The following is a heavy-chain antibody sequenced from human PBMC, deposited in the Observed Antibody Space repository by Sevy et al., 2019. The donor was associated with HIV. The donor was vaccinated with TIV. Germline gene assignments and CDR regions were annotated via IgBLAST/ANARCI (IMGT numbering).Heavy chain of an antibody. CDR3: ATAPGYYDSAPFDY. J-gene: IGHJ4*02. D-gene: IGHD3-9*01. Sequence: GGSLRLSCAVSGLTFNNAWMNWVRQAPGTGLQWVGLIKSKIDGETTDYAAPVKGRFTISRDDSKNTLFLQMNSLKIEDTAVYYCATAPGYYDSAPFDYWGPGTPVTVSS. CDR2: IKSKIDGETT. CDR1: GLTFNNAW. V-gene: IGHV3-15*01.